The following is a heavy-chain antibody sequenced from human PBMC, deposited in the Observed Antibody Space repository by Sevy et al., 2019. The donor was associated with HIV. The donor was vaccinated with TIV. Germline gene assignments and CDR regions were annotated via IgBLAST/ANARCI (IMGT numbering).Heavy chain of an antibody. CDR3: ARYYDFWSMDV. D-gene: IGHD3-3*01. CDR1: GFSFSIYS. J-gene: IGHJ6*02. V-gene: IGHV3-48*01. CDR2: ISSSSGPI. Sequence: GGSLRLSCAASGFSFSIYSMNWVRQAPGKGLEWVSYISSSSGPIYYADSVKGRFTISRDNAKNSLYLQMNRLRAEDTAVYYCARYYDFWSMDVWGQGTPVTVSS.